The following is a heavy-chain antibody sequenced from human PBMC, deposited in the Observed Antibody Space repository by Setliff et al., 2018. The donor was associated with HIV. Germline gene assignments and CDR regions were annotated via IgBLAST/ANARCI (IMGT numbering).Heavy chain of an antibody. D-gene: IGHD3-10*01. V-gene: IGHV4-30-4*01. CDR3: ARWHPPYGFWEEDY. CDR2: IYYSGNT. CDR1: GGSISNDIYF. J-gene: IGHJ4*02. Sequence: PSETLSLTCSVSGGSISNDIYFWTWIRQHPGKGLEWLGYIYYSGNTYYNPSLKTRVTISVDGSKNQFSLKLKSVTAADTAVYYCARWHPPYGFWEEDYWGQGTLVTVSS.